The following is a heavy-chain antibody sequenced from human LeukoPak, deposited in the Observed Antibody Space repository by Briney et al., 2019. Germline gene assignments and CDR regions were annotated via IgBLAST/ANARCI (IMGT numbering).Heavy chain of an antibody. CDR2: INSDGSST. D-gene: IGHD4-23*01. V-gene: IGHV3-74*01. CDR3: ATTNDIGNYYFDF. J-gene: IGHJ4*02. Sequence: QPGGSLRLSCAASGFTFSSYWMHWVRQAPGKGLLWVSRINSDGSSTSYADSVKGRFTISRDNAKNSLFLHMNSLRHEDTALYYCATTNDIGNYYFDFWGQGSLVTVSS. CDR1: GFTFSSYW.